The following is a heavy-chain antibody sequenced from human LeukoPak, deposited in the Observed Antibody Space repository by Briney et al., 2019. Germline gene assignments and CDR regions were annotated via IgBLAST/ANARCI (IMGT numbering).Heavy chain of an antibody. J-gene: IGHJ5*02. V-gene: IGHV4-39*01. CDR3: ARHRYRSGSDWIDP. D-gene: IGHD1-26*01. CDR2: MYYSGTT. CDR1: GGSISSSSYY. Sequence: SETLSLTCTVSGGSISSSSYYWGWIRQPPGKGLEWIGSMYYSGTTYYNPSLKSRVTVSVDTSKNQFSLKLSSVTAADTAVYYCARHRYRSGSDWIDPWGQGTLVTVSS.